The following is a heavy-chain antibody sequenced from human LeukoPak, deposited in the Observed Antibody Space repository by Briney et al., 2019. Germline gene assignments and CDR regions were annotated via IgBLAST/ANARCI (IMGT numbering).Heavy chain of an antibody. CDR2: IIPIFGTA. V-gene: IGHV1-69*01. J-gene: IGHJ4*02. D-gene: IGHD3-22*01. CDR3: ARARLGYYDSSGYY. CDR1: GGTFSSYA. Sequence: PAASVKVSCKASGGTFSSYAISWVRQAPGQGLEWMGGIIPIFGTANYAQKFQGRVTITADESTSTAYMELSSLRSEDTAVYYCARARLGYYDSSGYYWGQGTLVTVSS.